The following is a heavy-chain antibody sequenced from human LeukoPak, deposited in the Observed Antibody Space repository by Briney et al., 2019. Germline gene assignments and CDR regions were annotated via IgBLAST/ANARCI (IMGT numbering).Heavy chain of an antibody. J-gene: IGHJ4*02. D-gene: IGHD2-15*01. V-gene: IGHV3-7*01. CDR1: GFTFSNYW. Sequence: GGSLRLSCAASGFTFSNYWMTWVRQAPGKGLEWVANIKQDGTEKYYVDSVKGRFTISSDNAENSLYLQMNSLRAEDTAVYYCTRDTGCPGGTCYSFYDYWGQGTLVTVSS. CDR3: TRDTGCPGGTCYSFYDY. CDR2: IKQDGTEK.